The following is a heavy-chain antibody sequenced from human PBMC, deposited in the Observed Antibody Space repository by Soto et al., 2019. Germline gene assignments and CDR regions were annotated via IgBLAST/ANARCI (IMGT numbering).Heavy chain of an antibody. D-gene: IGHD5-18*01. CDR2: IYYSGST. V-gene: IGHV4-39*01. Sequence: SETLSLTCTVSGGSISSSSYYWGWIRQPPGKGLEWIGSIYYSGSTYYNPSLKSRVTISVDTSKNRFSLKLSSVTAADTAVYYCARNPHRYSYGYRYNWFDPWGQGTLVTVSS. J-gene: IGHJ5*02. CDR1: GGSISSSSYY. CDR3: ARNPHRYSYGYRYNWFDP.